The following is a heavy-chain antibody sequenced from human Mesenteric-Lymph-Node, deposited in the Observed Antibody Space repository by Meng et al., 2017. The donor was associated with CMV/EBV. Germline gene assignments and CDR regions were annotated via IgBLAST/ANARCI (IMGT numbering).Heavy chain of an antibody. Sequence: GESLKISCAACGFTFSSYDVHWVRQATGKGLEWVSAIGTAGDTYYPGSVKGQFTISRDNTKNSLFLQMNSLRAEDTAVYYCAREPNYYDGPWGQGTLVTVSS. V-gene: IGHV3-13*03. D-gene: IGHD3-16*01. CDR2: IGTAGDT. CDR1: GFTFSSYD. CDR3: AREPNYYDGP. J-gene: IGHJ5*02.